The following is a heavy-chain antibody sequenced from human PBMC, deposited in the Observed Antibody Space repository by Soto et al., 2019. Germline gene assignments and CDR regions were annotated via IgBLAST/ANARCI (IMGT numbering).Heavy chain of an antibody. Sequence: QVQLVQSGAEVKKPGSSVKVSCKASGGTFSSYTISWVRQAPGQGLEWMGRIIPILGIANYAQKFQGRVTITAEKSTSTAYMELSSLRSEDTAVYYCARVYCSSTSCYGLDYWGQGTLVTVSS. V-gene: IGHV1-69*02. J-gene: IGHJ4*02. CDR2: IIPILGIA. D-gene: IGHD2-2*01. CDR1: GGTFSSYT. CDR3: ARVYCSSTSCYGLDY.